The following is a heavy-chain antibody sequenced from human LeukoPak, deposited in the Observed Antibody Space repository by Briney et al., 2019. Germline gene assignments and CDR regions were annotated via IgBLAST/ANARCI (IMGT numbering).Heavy chain of an antibody. V-gene: IGHV1-46*01. CDR3: AREGVAGTNTNYFDY. Sequence: ASVKVSCKASGYTFTSYYMHWVRQAPGQGLEGMGIINPSGGSTSYAQKFQGRVTMTRDTSTSTVYMELSSLRSEDTAVYYCAREGVAGTNTNYFDYWGQGTLVTVSS. J-gene: IGHJ4*02. CDR1: GYTFTSYY. CDR2: INPSGGST. D-gene: IGHD6-19*01.